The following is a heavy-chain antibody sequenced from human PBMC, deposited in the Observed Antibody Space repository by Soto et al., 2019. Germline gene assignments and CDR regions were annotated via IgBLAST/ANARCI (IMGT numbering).Heavy chain of an antibody. Sequence: VASVKVSCKASGYTFTSYAMHWVRQAPGQRLEWMGWINAGNGNTKYSQKFQERVTITRDMSTSTAYMELSRLRSDDTAVYYCASGTYYYDSSGSPYYYYGMDVWGQGTTVTVSS. CDR2: INAGNGNT. CDR3: ASGTYYYDSSGSPYYYYGMDV. CDR1: GYTFTSYA. V-gene: IGHV1-3*01. D-gene: IGHD3-22*01. J-gene: IGHJ6*02.